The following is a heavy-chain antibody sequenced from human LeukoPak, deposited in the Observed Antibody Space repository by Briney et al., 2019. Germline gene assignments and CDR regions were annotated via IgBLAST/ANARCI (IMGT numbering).Heavy chain of an antibody. CDR3: TRDPLYYYDGSGYYFDY. D-gene: IGHD3-22*01. CDR2: IRSKAYGGTT. Sequence: GGSLRLSCAASGFTFSRYWMSWVRQAPGKGLEWVGFIRSKAYGGTTEYAASVKGRFTISRDDSKSIAYLQMNSLKTEDTAVYYCTRDPLYYYDGSGYYFDYWGQGTLVTVSS. CDR1: GFTFSRYW. V-gene: IGHV3-49*04. J-gene: IGHJ4*02.